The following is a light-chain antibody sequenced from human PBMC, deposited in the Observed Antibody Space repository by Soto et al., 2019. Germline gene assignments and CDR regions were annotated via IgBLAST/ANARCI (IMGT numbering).Light chain of an antibody. Sequence: EIVLTQSPGSLSLSPGERVTLSCRASQTVSTNYLAWYQQKPGQAPRLLIYGAYNRATGIPDRFSGNGSGTDFTLTISRLEPEDFGVYYCQQYAGSPWTFGQGTRVEIK. CDR2: GAY. CDR1: QTVSTNY. CDR3: QQYAGSPWT. J-gene: IGKJ1*01. V-gene: IGKV3-20*01.